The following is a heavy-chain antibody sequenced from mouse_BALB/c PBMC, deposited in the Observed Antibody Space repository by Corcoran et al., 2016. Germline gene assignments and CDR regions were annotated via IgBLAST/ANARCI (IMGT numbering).Heavy chain of an antibody. CDR1: GYTFTNYG. Sequence: QIQLVQSGPELKKPGETVKISCKASGYTFTNYGMNWVKQAPGKGLKWMGWINTYTGEPTYADDFKGRFAFSLETSASTAYLQINNLKNEYTATYFCARGVCNYYPFYAMDYWGQGTSVTVSS. CDR3: ARGVCNYYPFYAMDY. J-gene: IGHJ4*01. V-gene: IGHV9-3-1*01. D-gene: IGHD2-1*01. CDR2: INTYTGEP.